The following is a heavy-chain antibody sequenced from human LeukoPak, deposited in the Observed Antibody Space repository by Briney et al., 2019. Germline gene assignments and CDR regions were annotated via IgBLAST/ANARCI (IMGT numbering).Heavy chain of an antibody. D-gene: IGHD6-13*01. Sequence: PGRSLRLSFAPFGSRVDDYAIHSGRQPAGNCLELVSGIRWDSAAVCYADSVRGRFTLSIDNAKNTLFLQMSSQRVEDPALYYCTKRARMGIAAAGDGLHIWGQGTMVTVSS. CDR1: GSRVDDYA. J-gene: IGHJ3*02. V-gene: IGHV3-9*01. CDR2: IRWDSAAV. CDR3: TKRARMGIAAAGDGLHI.